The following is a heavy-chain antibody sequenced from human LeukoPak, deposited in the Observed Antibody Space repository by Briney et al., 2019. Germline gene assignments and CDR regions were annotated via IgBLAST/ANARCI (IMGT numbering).Heavy chain of an antibody. D-gene: IGHD4-17*01. CDR1: GGSFSGYS. Sequence: SETLSLTCAVYGGSFSGYSWSWIRQPPGKGLEWIGEINHSGSTNYNPSLKSRVTISVDTSKNQFSLKLSSVTAADTAVYYCARDPEDYGDYGWFDPWGQGTLVTVSS. J-gene: IGHJ5*02. CDR2: INHSGST. CDR3: ARDPEDYGDYGWFDP. V-gene: IGHV4-34*01.